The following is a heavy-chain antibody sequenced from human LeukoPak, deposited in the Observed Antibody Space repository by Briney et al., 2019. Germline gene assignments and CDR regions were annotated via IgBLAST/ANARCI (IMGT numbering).Heavy chain of an antibody. CDR2: ITNSGSDI. CDR1: GFTFSDFH. D-gene: IGHD6-13*01. CDR3: ACPYRSRFDY. V-gene: IGHV3-11*01. Sequence: GGSLRLSCVVSGFTFSDFHISWLRQAPGKGLEWISYITNSGSDIEYAVSVKGRFTISWDNAKKSLYLEMNTLRAEDTAIYYCACPYRSRFDYWGRGTLVTVSS. J-gene: IGHJ4*02.